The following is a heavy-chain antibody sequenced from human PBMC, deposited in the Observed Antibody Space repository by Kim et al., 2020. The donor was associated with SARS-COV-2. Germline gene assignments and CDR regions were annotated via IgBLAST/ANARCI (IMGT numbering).Heavy chain of an antibody. D-gene: IGHD1-26*01. J-gene: IGHJ4*02. CDR3: ARGGRTDY. CDR2: SGST. Sequence: SGSTNYNPSLKSRVTISVDTSKNQFSLKLSSVTAADTAVYYCARGGRTDYWGQGTLVTVSS. V-gene: IGHV4-34*01.